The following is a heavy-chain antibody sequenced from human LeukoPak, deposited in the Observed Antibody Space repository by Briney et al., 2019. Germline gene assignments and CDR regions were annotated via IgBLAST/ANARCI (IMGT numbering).Heavy chain of an antibody. CDR2: IKQDGSEK. CDR1: GFTFSNYW. J-gene: IGHJ4*02. V-gene: IGHV3-7*01. CDR3: ASFDYDFWSGYSHYFDY. Sequence: GGSLRLPCAASGFTFSNYWMSWVRQAPGKGLEWVANIKQDGSEKYYVDSVKGRFTISRDNAKNSLFLQMNSLRAEDTAVYYCASFDYDFWSGYSHYFDYWGQGTLVTVSS. D-gene: IGHD3-3*01.